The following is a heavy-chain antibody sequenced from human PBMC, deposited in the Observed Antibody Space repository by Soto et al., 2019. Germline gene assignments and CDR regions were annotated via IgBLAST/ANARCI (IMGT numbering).Heavy chain of an antibody. CDR3: ARDGYYDFWSGYRPFDY. CDR1: GFTFSSYW. CDR2: IKQDGSEK. J-gene: IGHJ4*02. Sequence: GSLRLSCAASGFTFSSYWMSWVRQAPGKGLEWVANIKQDGSEKYYVDSVKGRFTISRDNAKNSLYLQMNSLRAEDTAVYYCARDGYYDFWSGYRPFDYWGQGTLVTVSS. D-gene: IGHD3-3*01. V-gene: IGHV3-7*03.